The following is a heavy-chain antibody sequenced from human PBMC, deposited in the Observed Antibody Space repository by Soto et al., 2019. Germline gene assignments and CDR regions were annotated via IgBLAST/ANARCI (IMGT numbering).Heavy chain of an antibody. V-gene: IGHV1-18*01. Sequence: ASVKVSCKASGYTFTSYGISWVRQAPGQGLEWMGWISAYNGNTNYAQKLQGRVTMTTDTSTSTAYMELRSLRSDDTAVYYCARDSPYCSGGSCYSDSYYHYYHGMDVWGQGTTVTVSS. CDR1: GYTFTSYG. J-gene: IGHJ6*02. CDR3: ARDSPYCSGGSCYSDSYYHYYHGMDV. CDR2: ISAYNGNT. D-gene: IGHD2-15*01.